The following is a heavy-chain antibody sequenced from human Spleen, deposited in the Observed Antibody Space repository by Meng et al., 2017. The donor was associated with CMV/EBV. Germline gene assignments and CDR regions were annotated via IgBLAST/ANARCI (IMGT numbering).Heavy chain of an antibody. J-gene: IGHJ4*02. D-gene: IGHD6-19*01. CDR1: GSTFTGSY. Sequence: SGSTFTGSYIHGLRQAPGQGLEWVGRIHSNSGATDYTQKLQGRVTMTRDTSINTAYLEVGTLRSDDTAVYYCARVIAVAGTAPFDYWGQGTLVTVSS. V-gene: IGHV1-2*06. CDR2: IHSNSGAT. CDR3: ARVIAVAGTAPFDY.